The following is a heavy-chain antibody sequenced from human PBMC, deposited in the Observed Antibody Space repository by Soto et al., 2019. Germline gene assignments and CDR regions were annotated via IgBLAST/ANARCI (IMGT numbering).Heavy chain of an antibody. V-gene: IGHV1-18*01. D-gene: IGHD5-12*01. CDR1: GYTFFTYD. CDR2: ISTYSGDT. J-gene: IGHJ5*02. Sequence: ASVKVSCKASGYTFFTYDISWVRQAPGQGLEWMGWISTYSGDTKYAQKFQGRVTMTTDTSTTTAYLELRSLRSDDTAVYYCARHHGPTTAENWFDPWGQGTLVTVSS. CDR3: ARHHGPTTAENWFDP.